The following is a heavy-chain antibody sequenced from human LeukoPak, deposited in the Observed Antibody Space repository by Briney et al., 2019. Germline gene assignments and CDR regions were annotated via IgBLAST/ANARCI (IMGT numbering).Heavy chain of an antibody. J-gene: IGHJ5*02. CDR1: GYTFTGYY. V-gene: IGHV1-2*02. Sequence: GSVKVTCKASGYTFTGYYMHWVRQAPGQGLEWMGWINPNSGGTNYAQKFQGRVTMTRDTSISTAYMELSRLRSDDTAVYYCARSSTDGDWFDPWDQGTLVTVSS. CDR3: ARSSTDGDWFDP. CDR2: INPNSGGT. D-gene: IGHD4-17*01.